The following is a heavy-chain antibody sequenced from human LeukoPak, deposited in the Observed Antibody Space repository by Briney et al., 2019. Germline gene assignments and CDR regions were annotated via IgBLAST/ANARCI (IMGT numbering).Heavy chain of an antibody. CDR1: GYTFTSYY. J-gene: IGHJ4*02. Sequence: GASVKVSCKASGYTFTSYYMHWVRQAPGQGLEWMGIINPSGGSTSYAQKFQGRVTMTRDMSTSTVYMELRSLRSDDTAVYYCARDLRRGSSSWYVSGGDYWGQGTLVTVSS. V-gene: IGHV1-46*01. CDR2: INPSGGST. CDR3: ARDLRRGSSSWYVSGGDY. D-gene: IGHD6-13*01.